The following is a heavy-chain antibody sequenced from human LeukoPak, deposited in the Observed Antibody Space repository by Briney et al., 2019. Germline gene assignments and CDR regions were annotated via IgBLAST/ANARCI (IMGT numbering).Heavy chain of an antibody. D-gene: IGHD6-13*01. J-gene: IGHJ4*02. CDR2: ISSSSSYI. CDR3: ARGSRRY. Sequence: GGSLRLSCVASGFIFSDHYMNWVRQAPGKGLEWVSSISSSSSYIYYADSVKGRFTISRDNAKNSLYLQMNSLRAEDTAVYYCARGSRRYWGQGTLVTVSS. CDR1: GFIFSDHY. V-gene: IGHV3-21*01.